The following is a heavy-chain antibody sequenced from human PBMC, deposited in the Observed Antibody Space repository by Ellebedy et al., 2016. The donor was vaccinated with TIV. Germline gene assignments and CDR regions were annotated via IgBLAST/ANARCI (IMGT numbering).Heavy chain of an antibody. Sequence: GEPLKISCSASGFTFSDYPMHWVRQAPGKGLEWVAVIAYDGNDEYYADSVKGRFTISRDNSKNTMYLQMTSLRVEDTAVYFCARDDYYGSGTDYWGQGTLVSVSS. V-gene: IGHV3-30*01. CDR2: IAYDGNDE. CDR1: GFTFSDYP. J-gene: IGHJ4*02. CDR3: ARDDYYGSGTDY. D-gene: IGHD3-10*01.